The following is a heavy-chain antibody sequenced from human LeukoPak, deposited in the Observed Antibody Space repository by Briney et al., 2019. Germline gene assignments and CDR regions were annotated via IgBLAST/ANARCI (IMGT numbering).Heavy chain of an antibody. D-gene: IGHD3-3*02. Sequence: SETLSLTCTVSGDSISRYYWSWLRQPPGKGLEWLGYITYTGSTNYNPSLKSRVTISIDTSKMQFSLRVNSVTAADTAVYFCAASIWRTFIDYWGQGSLLTVSS. CDR1: GDSISRYY. J-gene: IGHJ4*02. CDR2: ITYTGST. V-gene: IGHV4-59*01. CDR3: AASIWRTFIDY.